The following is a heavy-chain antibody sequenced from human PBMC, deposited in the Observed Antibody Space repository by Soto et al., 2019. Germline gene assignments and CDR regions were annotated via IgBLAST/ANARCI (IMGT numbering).Heavy chain of an antibody. Sequence: SETLSLTCTVSGGSISSGDYYWRWIRQPPGKGLEWVGYIYYSGSTYYNPSLKSRVTISVDTSKNQFSLKLSSVTAADTAVYYCARVVIADCSGASCYESYFDYWGQGTLVTVSS. D-gene: IGHD2-15*01. CDR3: ARVVIADCSGASCYESYFDY. CDR2: IYYSGST. V-gene: IGHV4-30-4*01. CDR1: GGSISSGDYY. J-gene: IGHJ4*02.